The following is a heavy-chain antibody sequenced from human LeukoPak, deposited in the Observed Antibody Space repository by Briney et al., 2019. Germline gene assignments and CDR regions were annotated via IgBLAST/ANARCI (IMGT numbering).Heavy chain of an antibody. V-gene: IGHV1/OR15-3*02. CDR1: RYTFTGYY. Sequence: ASVKVSCKASRYTFTGYYMHWVRQAPGQRLEWMGWINAGNGNTKYSQKFQGRVTITRDTSASTAYMELSSLRSEDTAVYYCARSDSSFGSFDYWGQGTLVTVSS. J-gene: IGHJ4*02. D-gene: IGHD6-6*01. CDR3: ARSDSSFGSFDY. CDR2: INAGNGNT.